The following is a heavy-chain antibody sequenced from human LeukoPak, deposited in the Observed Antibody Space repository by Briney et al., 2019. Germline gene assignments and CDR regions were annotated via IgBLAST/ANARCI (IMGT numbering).Heavy chain of an antibody. CDR2: INPNSGGT. D-gene: IGHD6-19*01. Sequence: ASVKVSCKASGYTFTSYYMHWVRQAPGQGLEWMGWINPNSGGTNYAQKFQGRVTMTRDTSISTAYMELSRLRSDDTAVYYCARDHPPSYSSGYPNSFDPWGQGTLVTVSS. CDR1: GYTFTSYY. CDR3: ARDHPPSYSSGYPNSFDP. V-gene: IGHV1-2*02. J-gene: IGHJ5*02.